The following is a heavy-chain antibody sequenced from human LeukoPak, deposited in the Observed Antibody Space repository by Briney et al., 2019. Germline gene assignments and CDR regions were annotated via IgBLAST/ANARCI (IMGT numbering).Heavy chain of an antibody. D-gene: IGHD2-2*01. J-gene: IGHJ5*02. CDR1: GSIFTSYW. V-gene: IGHV5-51*01. CDR2: IYPGDSDT. Sequence: GESLKISCKGSGSIFTSYWIGWVRQVPGKGLEWMGIIYPGDSDTRYSPSFQGQVTISADKSISTAYLQWSSLKASDTAMYYCARRPGYCSSTSCYNWFDPWGQGTLVTVSS. CDR3: ARRPGYCSSTSCYNWFDP.